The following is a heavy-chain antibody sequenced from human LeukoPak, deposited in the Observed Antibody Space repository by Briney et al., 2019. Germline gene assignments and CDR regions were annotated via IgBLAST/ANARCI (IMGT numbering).Heavy chain of an antibody. Sequence: PGGSLRLSCAASGFTVSSNYMSWVRQAPGKGLEWVSVIYSGGSTYYADSVKGRFTISRDNSKNTLYLQMNSLRAEDTAVYYCAKDIYGGTQPGAFDIWGQGTMVTVSS. CDR3: AKDIYGGTQPGAFDI. V-gene: IGHV3-53*01. CDR2: IYSGGST. CDR1: GFTVSSNY. D-gene: IGHD4-23*01. J-gene: IGHJ3*02.